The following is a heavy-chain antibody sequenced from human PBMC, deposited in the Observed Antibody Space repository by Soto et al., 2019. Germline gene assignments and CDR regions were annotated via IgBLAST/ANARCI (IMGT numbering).Heavy chain of an antibody. J-gene: IGHJ4*02. V-gene: IGHV4-31*03. CDR1: GGSISSGGYY. Sequence: QVQLQESGPGLVKPSQTLSLTCTVSGGSISSGGYYWSWIRQHPGKGLEWIGYIYYSGSTYYNPSLKSRVTIAVDTSKNQFSLKLSSVTAADTAVYYCARGEAMTEYPYFDYWGQGTLVTVSS. CDR2: IYYSGST. D-gene: IGHD2-2*01. CDR3: ARGEAMTEYPYFDY.